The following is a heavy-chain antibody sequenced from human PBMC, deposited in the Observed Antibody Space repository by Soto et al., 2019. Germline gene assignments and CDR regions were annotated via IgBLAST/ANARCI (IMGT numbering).Heavy chain of an antibody. V-gene: IGHV4-38-2*01. J-gene: IGHJ5*02. Sequence: PSETLSLTCAVSGYSISSGYYWGWLRQPPGKGLEWIGSIHHVGSTYYNPSLNSRVTLSIDMTNNHVSLILNSVIAADTAVYYCARVGPWVPYYYDSSPHTFENWFDPWGQGTLVTVSS. CDR1: GYSISSGYY. CDR3: ARVGPWVPYYYDSSPHTFENWFDP. D-gene: IGHD3-22*01. CDR2: IHHVGST.